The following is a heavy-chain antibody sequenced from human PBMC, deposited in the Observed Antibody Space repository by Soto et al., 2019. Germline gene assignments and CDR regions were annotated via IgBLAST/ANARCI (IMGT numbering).Heavy chain of an antibody. J-gene: IGHJ4*02. CDR3: ARVRVIRGVIPSHFGL. V-gene: IGHV1-69*06. D-gene: IGHD3-10*01. CDR2: IIPLYGTV. Sequence: QAHLAQSGAEGKRPGSSVTVSCKASGGTFNSYGISWVRQAPGQGLDWMGVIIPLYGTVNYAQKFQGRVPITADKSTSTGYMDLKSLRSGDTAVYYCARVRVIRGVIPSHFGLWGQGTLVTVSS. CDR1: GGTFNSYG.